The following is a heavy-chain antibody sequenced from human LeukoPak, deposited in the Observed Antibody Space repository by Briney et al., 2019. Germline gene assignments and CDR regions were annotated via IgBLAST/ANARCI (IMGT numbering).Heavy chain of an antibody. J-gene: IGHJ4*02. D-gene: IGHD6-13*01. Sequence: GGSLRLSCAASGFTFSSYGMHWVRQAPGKGLEWVAVILSDGSKEFYTDSVKGRFTISRDNAKNSLYLQMNSLRAEDTAIYYCTRVSPGIATTGDYWGQGTLVTVSS. V-gene: IGHV3-33*01. CDR1: GFTFSSYG. CDR3: TRVSPGIATTGDY. CDR2: ILSDGSKE.